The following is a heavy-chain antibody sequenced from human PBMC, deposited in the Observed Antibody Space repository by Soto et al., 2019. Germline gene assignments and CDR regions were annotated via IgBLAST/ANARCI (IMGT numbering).Heavy chain of an antibody. J-gene: IGHJ4*02. D-gene: IGHD3-10*01. V-gene: IGHV4-4*02. CDR2: IYHSGST. CDR3: ARVYYYGSGSTLDY. CDR1: GGSISSSNW. Sequence: QVQLQESGPGLVKPSGTLSLTCAVSGGSISSSNWWSWVRQPPGKGLEWIGGIYHSGSTNYNPSPRRRVTISVGKSTKPSSLKLSSVTGADTAVYYCARVYYYGSGSTLDYWGQGTLVTVSS.